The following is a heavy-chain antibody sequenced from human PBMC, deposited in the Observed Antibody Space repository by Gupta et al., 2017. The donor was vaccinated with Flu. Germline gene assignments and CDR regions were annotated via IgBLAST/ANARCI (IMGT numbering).Heavy chain of an antibody. CDR3: ARWYTSSD. CDR1: D. J-gene: IGHJ4*02. V-gene: IGHV1-8*01. D-gene: IGHD1-20*01. CDR2: MNPDSGFT. Sequence: DINWVRQATGQVLEWMGWMNPDSGFTGYAQKFRDRMTMTRNMSTFTAYMELTSLSPEDTAVYFCARWYTSSDWGQGSLVTVSS.